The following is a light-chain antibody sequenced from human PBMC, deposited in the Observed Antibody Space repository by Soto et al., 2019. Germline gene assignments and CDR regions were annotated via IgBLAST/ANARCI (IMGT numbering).Light chain of an antibody. J-gene: IGLJ3*02. Sequence: QSVLSQPPSASGTPGRRVTISCSGSSSNIGSNAVYWYQQLPGTAPKLLIYRNNQRPSGVPDRFSGSKSGTSVSLAISGLRSEDEAEYYCAAWDDSLSGVVFGGGTKLTVL. CDR2: RNN. V-gene: IGLV1-47*01. CDR3: AAWDDSLSGVV. CDR1: SSNIGSNA.